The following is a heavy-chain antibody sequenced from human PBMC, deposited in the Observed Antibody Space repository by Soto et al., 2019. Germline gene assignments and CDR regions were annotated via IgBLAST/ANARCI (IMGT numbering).Heavy chain of an antibody. V-gene: IGHV4-39*01. D-gene: IGHD3-10*01. CDR3: ARQSEYYYASGRAAPLYGMDV. J-gene: IGHJ6*02. Sequence: SETLSLTCTVSGGSISSISSYWGWIRQPPGKGLEWIGNVYYSGSTYSNPSLKSRLTISADTSKNQFSLKLSSVTAADTAIYFCARQSEYYYASGRAAPLYGMDVWGQGTTVTVSS. CDR2: VYYSGST. CDR1: GGSISSISSY.